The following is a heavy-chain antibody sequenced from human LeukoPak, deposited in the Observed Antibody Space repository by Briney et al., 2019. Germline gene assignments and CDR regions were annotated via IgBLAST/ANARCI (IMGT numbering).Heavy chain of an antibody. J-gene: IGHJ6*03. CDR1: AFSIINIYY. CDR3: ARHVWGSISYMDV. Sequence: PSETLSLTCTVSAFSIINIYYWGWIRQPPGKGLEWIGSIYHSGSIYYNPSLRSRGTISVDTSKNQFSLRLSSVTAADTAVYYCARHVWGSISYMDVWGKGTTVTVSS. CDR2: IYHSGSI. D-gene: IGHD6-6*01. V-gene: IGHV4-38-2*02.